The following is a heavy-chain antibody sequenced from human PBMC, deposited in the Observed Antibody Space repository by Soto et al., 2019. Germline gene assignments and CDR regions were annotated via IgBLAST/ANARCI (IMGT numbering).Heavy chain of an antibody. J-gene: IGHJ6*02. CDR3: AKHQDLNLQWKGMDV. CDR1: GFTFSSYA. CDR2: ISGSGGST. D-gene: IGHD6-19*01. V-gene: IGHV3-23*01. Sequence: EVQLLESGGGLVQPGGSLRLSCAASGFTFSSYAMSWVRQAPGKGLEWVSAISGSGGSTYYADSVKGRITISRDNSKNTLYLQMNSMRAEDTAVYYCAKHQDLNLQWKGMDVWGQGTTVTVSS.